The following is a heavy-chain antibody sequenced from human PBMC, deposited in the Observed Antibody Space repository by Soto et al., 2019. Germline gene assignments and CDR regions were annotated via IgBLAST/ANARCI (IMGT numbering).Heavy chain of an antibody. V-gene: IGHV4-34*01. CDR3: ARGEGYCSSTSCPVSFGMDV. CDR2: INHSGST. D-gene: IGHD2-2*01. J-gene: IGHJ6*02. Sequence: QVQLQQWGAGLLKPSETLSLTCAVYGGSFSGYYWSWIRQPPGKGLEWIGEINHSGSTNYNPSLKSRVTISVDTSKNQFSLKLSSVTAADTAVYYCARGEGYCSSTSCPVSFGMDVWGQGTTVTVSS. CDR1: GGSFSGYY.